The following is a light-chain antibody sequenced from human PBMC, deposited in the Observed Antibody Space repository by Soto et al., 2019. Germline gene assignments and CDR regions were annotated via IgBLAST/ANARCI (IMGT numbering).Light chain of an antibody. V-gene: IGKV3-11*01. CDR1: HRIITF. Sequence: ELVLTQSQATLSLSPWGRSTLSCGASHRIITFLGWYQQSAGQAPRLLIYDASSRATGIPARFSGSGSRTDFTFTISSLEPENFTVYCCQRRTHWPSFGQGTRLEIK. CDR3: QRRTHWPS. J-gene: IGKJ5*01. CDR2: DAS.